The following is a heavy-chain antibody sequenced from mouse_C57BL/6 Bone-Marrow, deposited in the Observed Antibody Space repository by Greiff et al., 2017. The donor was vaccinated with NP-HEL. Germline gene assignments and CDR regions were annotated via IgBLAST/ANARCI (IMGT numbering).Heavy chain of an antibody. V-gene: IGHV1-81*01. CDR3: ARGDYYGSNYAMDY. D-gene: IGHD1-1*01. Sequence: VKLVESGAELARPGASVKLSCKASGYTFTSYGISWVKQRPGQGLEWIGEIYPRSGNTYYNEKFKGKATLTADKSSSTAYMELRSLTSEDSAVYFCARGDYYGSNYAMDYWGQGTSVTVSS. CDR2: IYPRSGNT. CDR1: GYTFTSYG. J-gene: IGHJ4*01.